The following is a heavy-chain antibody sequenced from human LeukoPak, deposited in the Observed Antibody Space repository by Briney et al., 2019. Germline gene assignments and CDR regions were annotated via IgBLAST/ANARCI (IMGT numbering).Heavy chain of an antibody. J-gene: IGHJ3*02. D-gene: IGHD4-17*01. V-gene: IGHV3-7*03. CDR3: ARSDYGVAFDI. CDR2: IKGDGSEK. CDR1: GFTLSGYF. Sequence: GGSLRLSCAASGFTLSGYFMSWVRQAPGEGLEWVASIKGDGSEKYYVDSVKGRFTISRENSKNTLYLQMNSLRAEDTAVYYCARSDYGVAFDIWGQGTIVTVSS.